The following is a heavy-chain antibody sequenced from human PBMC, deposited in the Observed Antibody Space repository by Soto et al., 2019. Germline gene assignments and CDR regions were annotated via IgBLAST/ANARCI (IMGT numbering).Heavy chain of an antibody. Sequence: GGSLRLSCTASGVTFGDYAMSWFRQAPGKGLEWVGFIRSKAYGGTTEYAASVKGRFTISRDDSKSIAYLQMNSLKTEDTAVYYCTSSFIRDIVVVPAGRNWGQGTLVTVSS. CDR1: GVTFGDYA. D-gene: IGHD2-2*01. V-gene: IGHV3-49*03. CDR3: TSSFIRDIVVVPAGRN. CDR2: IRSKAYGGTT. J-gene: IGHJ4*02.